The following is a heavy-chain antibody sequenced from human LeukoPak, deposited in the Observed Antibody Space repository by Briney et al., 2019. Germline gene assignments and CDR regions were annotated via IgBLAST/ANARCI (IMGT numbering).Heavy chain of an antibody. CDR2: IYHSGST. Sequence: PSETLSLTCTVSGGSISSGGYYWSWIRQPPGKGLEWIGYIYHSGSTYYNPSLKSRVTISVDKSKNQFSLKLSSVTAADTAVYYCTTTPSSVAGTDYWGQGTLVTVSS. V-gene: IGHV4-30-2*01. D-gene: IGHD6-19*01. CDR3: TTTPSSVAGTDY. CDR1: GGSISSGGYY. J-gene: IGHJ4*02.